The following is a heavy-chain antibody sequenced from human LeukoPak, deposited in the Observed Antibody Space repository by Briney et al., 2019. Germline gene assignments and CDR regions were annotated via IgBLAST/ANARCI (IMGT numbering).Heavy chain of an antibody. D-gene: IGHD6-13*01. CDR3: AKGIRRYPEPSSWSCFDY. V-gene: IGHV3-23*01. J-gene: IGHJ4*02. CDR1: GFTFSSYA. CDR2: ISESGVST. Sequence: GGSLRLSCAASGFTFSSYAMSWVRQAPGKGLEWVSAISESGVSTYYADSVKARFTVSRDNSDNTLYLQMNSLRAEDTAVYSCAKGIRRYPEPSSWSCFDYWGQGTLVTVSS.